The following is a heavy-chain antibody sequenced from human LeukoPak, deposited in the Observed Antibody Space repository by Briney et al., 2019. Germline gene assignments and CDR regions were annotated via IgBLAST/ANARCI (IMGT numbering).Heavy chain of an antibody. CDR1: GGSFSGYY. CDR3: ARHAIRYFDWLSPPNWFDP. V-gene: IGHV4-34*01. CDR2: INHSGST. J-gene: IGHJ5*02. D-gene: IGHD3-9*01. Sequence: SETLSLTCAVYGGSFSGYYWSWIRQPPGKGLEWIGEINHSGSTNYNPSLKSRVTISVDTSKNQFSLKLSSVTAADTAVYYCARHAIRYFDWLSPPNWFDPWGQGTLVTVSS.